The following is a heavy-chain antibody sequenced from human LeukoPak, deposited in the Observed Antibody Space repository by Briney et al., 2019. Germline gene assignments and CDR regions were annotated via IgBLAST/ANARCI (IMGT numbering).Heavy chain of an antibody. D-gene: IGHD6-13*01. J-gene: IGHJ4*02. CDR3: AKDRTMAADGTYFDY. Sequence: GGSLRLSCAASGFTFSSYSMNWVRQAPGKGLEWVSYISSSRSTKYYADSVKGRFTISRDNAKNSLYLQMNSLRTEDTALYFCAKDRTMAADGTYFDYWGQGTLVTVSS. CDR1: GFTFSSYS. CDR2: ISSSRSTK. V-gene: IGHV3-48*04.